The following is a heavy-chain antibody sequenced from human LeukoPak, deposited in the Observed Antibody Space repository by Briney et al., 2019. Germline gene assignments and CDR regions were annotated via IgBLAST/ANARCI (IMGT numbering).Heavy chain of an antibody. D-gene: IGHD3-22*01. V-gene: IGHV4-31*03. CDR3: ARLHIGYYDSSGYLDY. Sequence: SQTLSLTCTVSGGSISSGGYYWSWIRQHPGKGLEWIGYIYYSGSTYYNPSLKSRVTISVDTSKNQFSLKLSSVTAADTAVYYCARLHIGYYDSSGYLDYWGQGTLVTVSS. CDR1: GGSISSGGYY. J-gene: IGHJ4*02. CDR2: IYYSGST.